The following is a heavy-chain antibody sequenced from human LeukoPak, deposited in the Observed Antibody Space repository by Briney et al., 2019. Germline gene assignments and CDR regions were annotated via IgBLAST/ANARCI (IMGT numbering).Heavy chain of an antibody. J-gene: IGHJ4*02. V-gene: IGHV3-23*01. Sequence: GGSLRLSCAASGFTFTSFAMSWVRQAPGKGLEWVSAISTTGGTTYYADSVKGRFTISRDNSKNTLYLQMNSLRAGDTAVYYCAKRERVGTTIGHWGQGTLVTVSS. CDR1: GFTFTSFA. D-gene: IGHD1-26*01. CDR3: AKRERVGTTIGH. CDR2: ISTTGGTT.